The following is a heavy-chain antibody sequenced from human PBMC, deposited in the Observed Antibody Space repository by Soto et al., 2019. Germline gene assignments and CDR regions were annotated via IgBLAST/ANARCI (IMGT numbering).Heavy chain of an antibody. CDR3: ARDGNLRRDIVVVPAAGWFDP. CDR1: GLTFRTYR. Sequence: PGGSLRLSCAASGLTFRTYRMAWVRQAPGKGLEWVSAISADGGTTSYADFVRGRFTISRDISKNTLYLQMNSLRAEDTAVYYCARDGNLRRDIVVVPAAGWFDPWGQGTLVTVSS. V-gene: IGHV3-23*01. J-gene: IGHJ5*02. CDR2: ISADGGTT. D-gene: IGHD2-2*01.